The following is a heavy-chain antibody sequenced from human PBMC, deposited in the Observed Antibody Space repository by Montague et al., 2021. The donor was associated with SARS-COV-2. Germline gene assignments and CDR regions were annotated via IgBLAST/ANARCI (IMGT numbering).Heavy chain of an antibody. J-gene: IGHJ4*02. Sequence: SETLSLTCTVSGGSISSNYWNWIRQPPGRGLEWIGYIYYSGSTNYNPSLESRVTISADTSKNHFSLKLRSVIAADTAVYYCAREIPGPDYFDYWGQGTLVTVSS. CDR1: GGSISSNY. V-gene: IGHV4-59*01. CDR3: AREIPGPDYFDY. CDR2: IYYSGST. D-gene: IGHD1-14*01.